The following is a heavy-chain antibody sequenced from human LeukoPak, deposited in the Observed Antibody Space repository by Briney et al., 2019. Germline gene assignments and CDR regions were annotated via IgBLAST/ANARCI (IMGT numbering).Heavy chain of an antibody. J-gene: IGHJ6*03. CDR1: GGSISSYY. D-gene: IGHD6-13*01. Sequence: PSETLSLTCSVSGGSISSYYWSWIRQPPGKGLECIGFIYSNGSTHYNPSLKSRVTMSVDRPQKQVSLRLSSVTAADTAVYYCARKADSSSWYPGYYYYYYMDVWGKGTTVTISS. V-gene: IGHV4-59*01. CDR2: IYSNGST. CDR3: ARKADSSSWYPGYYYYYYMDV.